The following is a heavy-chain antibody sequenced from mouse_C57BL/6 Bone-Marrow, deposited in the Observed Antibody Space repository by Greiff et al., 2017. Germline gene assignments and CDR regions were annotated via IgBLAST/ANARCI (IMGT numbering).Heavy chain of an antibody. J-gene: IGHJ1*03. V-gene: IGHV3-6*01. CDR3: ARNDHWYFDV. CDR1: GYSITSGYY. D-gene: IGHD2-3*01. CDR2: ISYDGSN. Sequence: EVKLMESGPGLVKPSQSLSLTCSVTGYSITSGYYWNWIRQFPGNKLEWMGYISYDGSNNYNPSLKNRISITRDTSKNQFFLKLNSVTTEDTATYYCARNDHWYFDVWGTGTTVTVSS.